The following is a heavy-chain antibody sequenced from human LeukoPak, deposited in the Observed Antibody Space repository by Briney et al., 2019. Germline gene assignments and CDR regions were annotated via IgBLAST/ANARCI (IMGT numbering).Heavy chain of an antibody. CDR1: GFTFNSYS. CDR2: ISGKSLTI. Sequence: PGGSLRLSCAASGFTFNSYSMNWVRQAPGKGLEWASYISGKSLTIYYADSVKGRFTISRDNAKNSLYLQMGSLRDEDTAVYYCARVGYYDSRDFDYWGQGTLVTVSS. CDR3: ARVGYYDSRDFDY. V-gene: IGHV3-48*02. J-gene: IGHJ4*02. D-gene: IGHD3-22*01.